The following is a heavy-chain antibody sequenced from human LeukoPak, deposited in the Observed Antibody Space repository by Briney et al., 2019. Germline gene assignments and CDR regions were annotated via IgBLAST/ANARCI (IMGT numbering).Heavy chain of an antibody. CDR2: ISGSGGST. V-gene: IGHV3-23*01. CDR3: ARWADVSGIYYIAS. Sequence: GGSLRLSCAASGFTFSSYAMSWVRQAPGKGLEWVSAISGSGGSTYYADSVKGRFTISRDNAENSLYLQMNNLRDEDTAVYYCARWADVSGIYYIASWGQGSLVIVSS. D-gene: IGHD3-10*01. J-gene: IGHJ4*02. CDR1: GFTFSSYA.